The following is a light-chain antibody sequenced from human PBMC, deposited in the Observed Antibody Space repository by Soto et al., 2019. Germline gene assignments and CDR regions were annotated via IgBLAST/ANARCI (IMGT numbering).Light chain of an antibody. CDR1: QSISNL. CDR2: DAS. V-gene: IGKV1-5*01. CDR3: QQYTSYYPWT. J-gene: IGKJ1*01. Sequence: DIQMTQSPSTLSASVGDRVTITCRASQSISNLLAWYQQKPGKAPKLLIYDASNLEGGVPSRFSGSGSGTEFTLTISSLQPDDFATYYCQQYTSYYPWTFGQGTKVEIK.